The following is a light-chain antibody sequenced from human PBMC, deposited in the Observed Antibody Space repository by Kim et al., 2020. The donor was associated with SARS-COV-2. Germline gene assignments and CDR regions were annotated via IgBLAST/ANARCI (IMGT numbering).Light chain of an antibody. Sequence: ASVGDRVTITCRASQRINTYLNWYQQKPGKAPKLLIYSESSLQSGVPSRFRGSGSGTDFTLTISSLQPEDFAAYYCQQSYSAPRTFGQGTKVDIK. J-gene: IGKJ1*01. V-gene: IGKV1-39*01. CDR3: QQSYSAPRT. CDR2: SES. CDR1: QRINTY.